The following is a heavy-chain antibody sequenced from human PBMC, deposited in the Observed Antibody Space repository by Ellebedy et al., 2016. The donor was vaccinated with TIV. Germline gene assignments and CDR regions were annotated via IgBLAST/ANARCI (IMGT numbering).Heavy chain of an antibody. V-gene: IGHV5-51*01. CDR2: IYPGDSDT. Sequence: PGGSLRLSCKGSGYSFPSSWTGWVPQMPGKGLEWMGIIYPGDSDTRYSPSFQGQVTISADKSISTAYLQWSSLKASDTAMYYCARDSGLDYWGQGTLVTVSS. CDR1: GYSFPSSW. CDR3: ARDSGLDY. D-gene: IGHD1-14*01. J-gene: IGHJ4*02.